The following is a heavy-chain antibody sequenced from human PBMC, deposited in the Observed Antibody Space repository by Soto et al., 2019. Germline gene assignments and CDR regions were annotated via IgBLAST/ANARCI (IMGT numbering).Heavy chain of an antibody. D-gene: IGHD2-2*01. CDR1: GGTFSSYT. CDR2: IIPILGIA. J-gene: IGHJ6*03. Sequence: SVKVSCKASGGTFSSYTISWVRQAPGQGLEWMGRIIPILGIANYAQKFQGRVTITADKSTSTAYMELSSLRSEDTAVYYCAGVVVPATSNYYYMDVWGKGTTVTVSS. CDR3: AGVVVPATSNYYYMDV. V-gene: IGHV1-69*02.